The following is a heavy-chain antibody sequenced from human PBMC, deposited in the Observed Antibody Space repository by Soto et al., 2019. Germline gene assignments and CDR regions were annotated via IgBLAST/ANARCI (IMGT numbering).Heavy chain of an antibody. CDR2: ISGSGGST. Sequence: EVQLLEYGGGLVQPGGSLRLTCAASGFTLSSYAMSWVRQAPGKGLEWVSAISGSGGSTYYADSVKGRFTISRDNSKNTLYLQMNSLRAEDTAVYYCAKDATVVTGWGWGQGTLVTVSS. D-gene: IGHD4-17*01. J-gene: IGHJ4*02. CDR1: GFTLSSYA. V-gene: IGHV3-23*01. CDR3: AKDATVVTGWG.